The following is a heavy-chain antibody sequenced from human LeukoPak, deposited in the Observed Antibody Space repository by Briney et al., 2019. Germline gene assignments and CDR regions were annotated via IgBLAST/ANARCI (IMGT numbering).Heavy chain of an antibody. V-gene: IGHV1-2*06. Sequence: ASVKVSCKASGYTFTGYFVHWVRQAPGQGLEWMGRINPNSGGTNYAQKFRGRVTVTRDTSINTVYMELNSLESDDTAVYYCARGAVGFDYWGQGTLVTVSS. CDR2: INPNSGGT. CDR1: GYTFTGYF. CDR3: ARGAVGFDY. J-gene: IGHJ4*02.